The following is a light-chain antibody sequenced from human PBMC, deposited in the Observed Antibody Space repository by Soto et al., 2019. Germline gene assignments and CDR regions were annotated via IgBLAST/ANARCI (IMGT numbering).Light chain of an antibody. CDR3: QQRSNLIT. Sequence: EIVMTQSPVTLSVSPGKEATLSCRASQTVGFHLAWYQQKPGQAPRLLIYDASNRATGIPARFSGGGSGTDFTLAISSLEPEDFAVYYCQQRSNLITFGQGTRLEI. CDR1: QTVGFH. V-gene: IGKV3-11*01. CDR2: DAS. J-gene: IGKJ5*01.